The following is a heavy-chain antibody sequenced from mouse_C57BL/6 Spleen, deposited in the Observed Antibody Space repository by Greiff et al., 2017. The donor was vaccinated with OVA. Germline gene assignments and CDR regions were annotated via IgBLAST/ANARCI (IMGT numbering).Heavy chain of an antibody. CDR2: IYPGDGDT. V-gene: IGHV1-82*01. J-gene: IGHJ4*01. D-gene: IGHD1-1*01. CDR1: GYAFSSSW. CDR3: ARPGSSYGYAMDY. Sequence: QVQLQQSGPELVKPGASVKISCKASGYAFSSSWMNWVKQRPGKGLEWIGRIYPGDGDTNYNGKFKGKATLTADKSSSTAYMQLSSLTSEDSAVYFCARPGSSYGYAMDYWGQGTSVTVSS.